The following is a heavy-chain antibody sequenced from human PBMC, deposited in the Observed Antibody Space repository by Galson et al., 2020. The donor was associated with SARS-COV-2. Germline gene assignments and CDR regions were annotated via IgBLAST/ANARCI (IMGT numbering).Heavy chain of an antibody. CDR1: GFTVSSNY. D-gene: IGHD3-22*01. Sequence: GGSLRLSCAASGFTVSSNYMSWVRQAPGKGLEWVSVIYSGGSTYYADSVKGRFTISRHNSKNTLYLQMNSLRAEDTAVYYCARGDYYDSSGYPYAFDIWGQGTMVTVSS. J-gene: IGHJ3*02. V-gene: IGHV3-53*04. CDR3: ARGDYYDSSGYPYAFDI. CDR2: IYSGGST.